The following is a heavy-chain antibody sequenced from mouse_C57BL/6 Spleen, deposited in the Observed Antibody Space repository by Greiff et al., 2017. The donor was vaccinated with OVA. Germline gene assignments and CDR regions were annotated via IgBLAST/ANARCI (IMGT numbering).Heavy chain of an antibody. CDR3: AHYGSSSY. J-gene: IGHJ2*01. D-gene: IGHD1-1*01. Sequence: QVHVKQSGAELVRPGASVTLSCKASGYTFTDYEMHWVKQTPVHGLEWIGAIDPETGGTAYNQKFKGKAILTADKSSSTAYMELRSLTSEDSAVYYCAHYGSSSYWGQGTTLTVSS. CDR2: IDPETGGT. V-gene: IGHV1-15*01. CDR1: GYTFTDYE.